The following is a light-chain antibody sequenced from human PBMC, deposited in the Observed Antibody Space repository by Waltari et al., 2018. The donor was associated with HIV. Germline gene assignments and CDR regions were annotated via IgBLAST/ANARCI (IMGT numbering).Light chain of an antibody. CDR1: QDISSY. Sequence: DIQLTQSPPFLSASVGDRVSITCRSSQDISSYLAWYQQKPGKAPKLLIYAASTLQSGVPSRFSGSGSGTDFTLTISSLQPEDFATYYCQQLNSYTQITFGGGTKVEIK. V-gene: IGKV1-9*01. CDR3: QQLNSYTQIT. J-gene: IGKJ4*01. CDR2: AAS.